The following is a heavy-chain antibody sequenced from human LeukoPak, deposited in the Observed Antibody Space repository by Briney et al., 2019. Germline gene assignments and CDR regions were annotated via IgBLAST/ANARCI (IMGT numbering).Heavy chain of an antibody. CDR3: ARGVRMVVRPGNYYYYMDV. D-gene: IGHD2-15*01. CDR2: IYHSGST. CDR1: GGSISSGGYY. J-gene: IGHJ6*03. Sequence: SETLSLTCTVSGGSISSGGYYWSWIRQPPGKDLEWLGYIYHSGSTYYNPSLKSRVTISVDRSKNHFSLKLSSVTAADTAVYYCARGVRMVVRPGNYYYYMDVWGKGTTVTVSS. V-gene: IGHV4-30-2*01.